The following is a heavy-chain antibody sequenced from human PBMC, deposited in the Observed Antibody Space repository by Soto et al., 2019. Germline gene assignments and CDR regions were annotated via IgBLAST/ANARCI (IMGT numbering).Heavy chain of an antibody. CDR2: IVSDGSTT. V-gene: IGHV3-74*01. J-gene: IGHJ6*02. Sequence: GGSLRPSCAASGITFSSYWMHWVRQAPGQGLVWVSRIVSDGSTTTYADSVKGRFTISRDNAKNTLYLQMNSLRVEDTAVYYCVRDQRTYEYGMDVWGQGTTVTVSS. CDR3: VRDQRTYEYGMDV. D-gene: IGHD3-3*01. CDR1: GITFSSYW.